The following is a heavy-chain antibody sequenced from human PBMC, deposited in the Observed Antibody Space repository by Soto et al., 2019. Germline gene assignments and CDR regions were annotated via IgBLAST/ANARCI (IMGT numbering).Heavy chain of an antibody. CDR3: ASQGLYYDSSGYAFDY. Sequence: ASVKVSCKASGGTFSSYAISWVRQAPGQGLEWMGGIIPIFGTANYAQKFQGRVTITADESTSTAYMELSSLRSEDTAVYYCASQGLYYDSSGYAFDYWGQGTLVTVSS. CDR1: GGTFSSYA. V-gene: IGHV1-69*13. D-gene: IGHD3-22*01. CDR2: IIPIFGTA. J-gene: IGHJ4*02.